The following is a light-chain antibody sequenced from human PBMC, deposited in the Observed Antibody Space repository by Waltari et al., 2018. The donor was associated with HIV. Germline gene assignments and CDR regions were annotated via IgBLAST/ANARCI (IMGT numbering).Light chain of an antibody. CDR2: EVS. CDR1: SSDVAGSNY. J-gene: IGLJ2*01. V-gene: IGLV2-14*01. Sequence: QSALTQPAPVSGFPGQSITIYCTGSSSDVAGSNYVAGYQQSPAKAPKLLSFEVSNRPSGVSDRFSGSKSGNTASLTISGLQAEDEADYYCNSYATSNIVVFVGGTKVTVL. CDR3: NSYATSNIVV.